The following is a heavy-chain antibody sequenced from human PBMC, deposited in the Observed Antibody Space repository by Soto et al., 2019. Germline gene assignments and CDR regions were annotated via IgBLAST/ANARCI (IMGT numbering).Heavy chain of an antibody. J-gene: IGHJ4*02. CDR1: GFTFSSYG. Sequence: QVQLVESGGGVVQPGRSLRLSCAASGFTFSSYGMHWVRQAPGKGLEWMAVISYDGSNKYYADSVKGRFTISRDNSKNTLYLQMNSLRAEDTAVYYCAKDRAPYSSSWYDYWGQGTLVTVSS. CDR2: ISYDGSNK. V-gene: IGHV3-30*18. D-gene: IGHD6-13*01. CDR3: AKDRAPYSSSWYDY.